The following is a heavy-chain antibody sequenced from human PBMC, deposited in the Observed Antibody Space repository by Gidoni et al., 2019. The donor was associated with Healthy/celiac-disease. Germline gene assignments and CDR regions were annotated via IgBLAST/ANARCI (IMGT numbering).Heavy chain of an antibody. CDR1: GGTFSSYT. CDR3: ARLHPEGDCSSTSCTQFDY. CDR2: IIPILGIA. J-gene: IGHJ4*02. V-gene: IGHV1-69*02. Sequence: QVQLVQSGAEVKKPGSSVKVSCKASGGTFSSYTISWVRQAPGQGLEWMGRIIPILGIANYAQKFQGRVTITADKSTSTAYMELSSLRSEDTAVYYCARLHPEGDCSSTSCTQFDYWGQGTLVTVSS. D-gene: IGHD2-2*01.